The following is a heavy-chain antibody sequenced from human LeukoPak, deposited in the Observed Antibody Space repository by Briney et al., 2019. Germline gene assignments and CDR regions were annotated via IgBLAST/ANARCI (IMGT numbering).Heavy chain of an antibody. CDR3: ARTTHTSDWN. CDR2: IYYSGST. V-gene: IGHV4-59*01. CDR1: GDSISSYF. J-gene: IGHJ4*02. D-gene: IGHD6-19*01. Sequence: PSETLSLTCTVSGDSISSYFWSWIRQPPGKGLEWIGYIYYSGSTNYNPSLKSRVTISVDTSKNHFSLKLSSVTAADTAVYYCARTTHTSDWNWGQGTLVTVSS.